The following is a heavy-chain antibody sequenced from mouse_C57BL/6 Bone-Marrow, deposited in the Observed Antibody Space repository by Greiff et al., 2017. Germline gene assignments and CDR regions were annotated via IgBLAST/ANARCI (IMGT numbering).Heavy chain of an antibody. D-gene: IGHD2-1*01. V-gene: IGHV1-55*01. Sequence: QVQLQQPGAELVKPGASVKMSCKASGYTFTSYWITWVKQRPGQGLEWIGDIYPGSGSTNYNEKFKSKATLTVDTSSSTAYMQLSSLTSEDSAVYYCARGDYGNYRAYAMDYWGQGTSVTVSS. CDR2: IYPGSGST. CDR3: ARGDYGNYRAYAMDY. CDR1: GYTFTSYW. J-gene: IGHJ4*01.